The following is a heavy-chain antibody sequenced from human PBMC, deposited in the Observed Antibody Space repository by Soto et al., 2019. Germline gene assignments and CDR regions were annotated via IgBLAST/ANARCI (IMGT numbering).Heavy chain of an antibody. Sequence: SETLSLTCAVSGGSISSGGYSWSWIRQPPGKGLEWIGYIYHSGSTYYNPSLKSRVTLSVDRSKNQFSLKLSSVTAADTAVYYCARGDFRSYDYVWGSYRPPPFFDYWGQGTLVTVSS. V-gene: IGHV4-30-2*01. CDR2: IYHSGST. D-gene: IGHD3-16*02. J-gene: IGHJ4*02. CDR3: ARGDFRSYDYVWGSYRPPPFFDY. CDR1: GGSISSGGYS.